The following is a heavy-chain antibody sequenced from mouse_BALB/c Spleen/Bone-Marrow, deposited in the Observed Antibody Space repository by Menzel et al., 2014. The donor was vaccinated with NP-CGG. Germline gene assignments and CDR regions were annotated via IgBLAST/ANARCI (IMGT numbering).Heavy chain of an antibody. V-gene: IGHV7-3*02. Sequence: EVNVVESGGGLVQPGGSLRLSCTTSGFTFTDYYMSWDRQPPGKALEWLAFIRNKAYGYTTEYSASVRGRFTISRDNSQSILYLQMNTLRAEDSATYYCARFPMDYWGQGTSVTVSS. CDR2: IRNKAYGYTT. CDR1: GFTFTDYY. CDR3: ARFPMDY. J-gene: IGHJ4*01.